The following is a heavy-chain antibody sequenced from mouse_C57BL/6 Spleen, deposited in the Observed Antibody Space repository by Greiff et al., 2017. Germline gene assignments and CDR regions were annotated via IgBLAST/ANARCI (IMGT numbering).Heavy chain of an antibody. CDR1: GYTFTGYW. CDR3: ASEYDDGDY. D-gene: IGHD2-10*02. J-gene: IGHJ3*01. Sequence: QVQLQQSGAELMKPGASVKLSCKASGYTFTGYWMEWVKQRPGQGLEWIGEIFPYNGGTNYNQKFKGKATFTVDQSSNTAYMQLSSLTSEDSAVYYCASEYDDGDYWGQGTMLTVSA. CDR2: IFPYNGGT. V-gene: IGHV1-9*01.